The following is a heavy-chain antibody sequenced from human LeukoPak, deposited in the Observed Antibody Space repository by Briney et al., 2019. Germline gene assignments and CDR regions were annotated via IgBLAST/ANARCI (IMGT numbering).Heavy chain of an antibody. J-gene: IGHJ3*02. CDR3: ARDMDI. CDR2: TKQDGGDK. Sequence: GGSLRLSCAASGFTFTSYWMSWVRQAPGKGLEWVATTKQDGGDKYYVDSVKGRFTISRDNAENSMYLQMTGLRAEDTALYYCARDMDIWGQGTMVTVSS. D-gene: IGHD3/OR15-3a*01. CDR1: GFTFTSYW. V-gene: IGHV3-7*01.